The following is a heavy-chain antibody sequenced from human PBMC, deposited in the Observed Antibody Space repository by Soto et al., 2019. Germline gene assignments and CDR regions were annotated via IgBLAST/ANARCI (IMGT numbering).Heavy chain of an antibody. CDR3: ASEEPLGGYSHALDI. V-gene: IGHV1-8*01. CDR1: GYTFTSYD. Sequence: QVQLVQSGAEVKKPGASVKVSCKASGYTFTSYDINWVRQATGQGLEWMGWMNPNSGNTGYAQKFQGRVTMTRNTSRSTAYMELSSLRSEETAVYSCASEEPLGGYSHALDIWGQGTMVTVSS. CDR2: MNPNSGNT. J-gene: IGHJ3*02. D-gene: IGHD5-18*01.